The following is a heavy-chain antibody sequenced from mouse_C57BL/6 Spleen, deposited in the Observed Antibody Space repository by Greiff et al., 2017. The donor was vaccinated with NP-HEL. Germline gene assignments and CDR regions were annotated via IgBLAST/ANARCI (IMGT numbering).Heavy chain of an antibody. CDR1: GYTFTSYW. CDR3: ARRGLLIYAMDY. J-gene: IGHJ4*01. Sequence: QVQLQQPGAELVKPGASVKLSCKASGYTFTSYWMQWVKQRPGQGLEWIGEIDPSDSYTNYNQKFKGKATLTVDTSSSTAYMQLSSLTSEDSAVYYCARRGLLIYAMDYWGQGTSVTVSS. D-gene: IGHD2-3*01. V-gene: IGHV1-50*01. CDR2: IDPSDSYT.